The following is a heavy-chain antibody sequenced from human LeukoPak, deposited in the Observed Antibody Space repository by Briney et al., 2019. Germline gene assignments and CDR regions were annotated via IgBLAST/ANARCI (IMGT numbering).Heavy chain of an antibody. CDR3: ARHNEFDWFDP. CDR2: IYYSGST. V-gene: IGHV4-39*01. J-gene: IGHJ5*02. Sequence: SETLSLTCTVSGGSISSSSYYWGWIRQPPGKGLERIGSIYYSGSTYYNPSLKSRVTISVDTSKNQFSLKLSSVTAADTAVYYCARHNEFDWFDPWGQGTLVTVSS. D-gene: IGHD1-1*01. CDR1: GGSISSSSYY.